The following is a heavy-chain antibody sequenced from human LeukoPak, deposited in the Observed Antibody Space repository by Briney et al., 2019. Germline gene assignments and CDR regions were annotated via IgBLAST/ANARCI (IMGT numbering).Heavy chain of an antibody. CDR3: TRGSSGRRDN. Sequence: ASVKVSCKASGYTFTSCDINWVRQATGQGLEWMGWMNPNSGNTGYGQSFQGRITMARDISIGTAYMELSNLTSEDTAIYYRTRGSSGRRDNWGQGTLVTVSA. V-gene: IGHV1-8*01. D-gene: IGHD6-19*01. CDR1: GYTFTSCD. J-gene: IGHJ4*02. CDR2: MNPNSGNT.